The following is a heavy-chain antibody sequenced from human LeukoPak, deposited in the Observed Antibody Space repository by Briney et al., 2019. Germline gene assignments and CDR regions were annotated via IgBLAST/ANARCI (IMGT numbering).Heavy chain of an antibody. CDR3: VRDLGGRSGH. CDR2: ISYDGSNK. V-gene: IGHV3-30*03. CDR1: GFTFSSYG. Sequence: PGVSLRLSCAASGFTFSSYGMHWVRQAPGKGLEWVAVISYDGSNKYYADSVKGRFTISRDNSKNTLYLQMNSLRAEDTAVYYCVRDLGGRSGHWGQGTLVTVSS. J-gene: IGHJ4*02. D-gene: IGHD1-26*01.